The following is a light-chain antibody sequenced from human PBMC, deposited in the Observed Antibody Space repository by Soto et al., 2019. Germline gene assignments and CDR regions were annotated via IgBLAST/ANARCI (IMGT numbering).Light chain of an antibody. CDR2: GAS. V-gene: IGKV3-15*01. CDR1: QSVSSD. Sequence: EIVMTQSPATLSVSPGERATLSCSAIQSVSSDLAWYHQKPGQAPRLPLYGASTRATGIPARFSGRGFGTEFTPPLHRPQSEDFAVYYCPPYNNWPRTFGQGTKVDIK. J-gene: IGKJ1*01. CDR3: PPYNNWPRT.